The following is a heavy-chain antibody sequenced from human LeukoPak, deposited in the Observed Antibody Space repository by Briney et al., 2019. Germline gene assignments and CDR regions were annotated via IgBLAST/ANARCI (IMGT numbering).Heavy chain of an antibody. Sequence: GGSLRLSCAASGFTFSSHGMHWVRQAPGKGLEWVAVISYDGSNKYYADSVRGRFTISRDNSKNTLYLQMNSLRAEDTAVYYCAKVARGAFDIWGQGTMVTVSS. CDR2: ISYDGSNK. V-gene: IGHV3-30*18. D-gene: IGHD3-10*01. CDR3: AKVARGAFDI. J-gene: IGHJ3*02. CDR1: GFTFSSHG.